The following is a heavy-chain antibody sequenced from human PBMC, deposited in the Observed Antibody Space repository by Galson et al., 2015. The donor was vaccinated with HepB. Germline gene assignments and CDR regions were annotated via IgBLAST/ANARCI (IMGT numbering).Heavy chain of an antibody. CDR1: GFTFSNYW. Sequence: SLRLSCAASGFTFSNYWMNWVRQAPGKGLEWVANIKQDGSEKYYVDSVKGRFTISRDNAKNSLYLQMNSLRAEDTAVYYCARDWGYCSSSSCYTCLDDWGQGTLVTVSS. V-gene: IGHV3-7*03. CDR3: ARDWGYCSSSSCYTCLDD. CDR2: IKQDGSEK. J-gene: IGHJ4*02. D-gene: IGHD2-2*02.